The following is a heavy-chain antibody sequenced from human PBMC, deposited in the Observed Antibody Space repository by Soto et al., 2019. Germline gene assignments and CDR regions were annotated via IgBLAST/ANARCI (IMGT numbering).Heavy chain of an antibody. J-gene: IGHJ4*02. D-gene: IGHD3-22*01. CDR3: ARQHYYDSSGYYTWN. Sequence: SETLSLTCTVSGDSISSGGYYWSWIRQHPGKGLEWIGYIFYTGTTYYNPSLKSRVSISVDTSKNQFSLKLTSVTAADTAVYYCARQHYYDSSGYYTWNWGQGTLVTVSS. V-gene: IGHV4-31*03. CDR1: GDSISSGGYY. CDR2: IFYTGTT.